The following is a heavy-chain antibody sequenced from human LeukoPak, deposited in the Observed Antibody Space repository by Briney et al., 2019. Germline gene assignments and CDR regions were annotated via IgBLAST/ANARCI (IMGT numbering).Heavy chain of an antibody. J-gene: IGHJ4*02. D-gene: IGHD3-22*01. CDR3: ARTSSPYDSSGYLDY. Sequence: SETLSLTCAVYGGSFSGYYWSWIRQPPGKGLEWIGEINHSGSTNYNPSLKSRVTISVDTSKNQFSLELSSVTAADTAVYYCARTSSPYDSSGYLDYWGQGTLVTVSS. V-gene: IGHV4-34*01. CDR2: INHSGST. CDR1: GGSFSGYY.